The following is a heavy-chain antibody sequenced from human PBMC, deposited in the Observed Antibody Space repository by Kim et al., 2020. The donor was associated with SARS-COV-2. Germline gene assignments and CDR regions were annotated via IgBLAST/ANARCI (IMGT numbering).Heavy chain of an antibody. CDR2: ISSSSSTI. CDR3: ARVGGPRAFDI. D-gene: IGHD3-16*01. J-gene: IGHJ3*02. V-gene: IGHV3-48*04. CDR1: GFTFSSYS. Sequence: GGSLRLSCAASGFTFSSYSMNWVRQAPGKGLEWVSDISSSSSTIYYADSVKGRFTISRDNAKNSLYLQMNSLRAEDTAVYYCARVGGPRAFDIWGQGTMVTVSS.